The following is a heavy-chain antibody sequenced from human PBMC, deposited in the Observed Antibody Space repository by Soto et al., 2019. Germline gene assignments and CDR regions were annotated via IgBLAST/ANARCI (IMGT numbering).Heavy chain of an antibody. CDR1: GFTFSGSA. J-gene: IGHJ4*02. CDR3: TRQPRPKGEVLSFNY. V-gene: IGHV3-73*01. Sequence: GGSLRLSCAASGFTFSGSAMHWVRQASGKGLEWVGRIRSKANSYATAYAASVKGRFTISRDDSKNTAYLQMNSLKTEDTAVYYCTRQPRPKGEVLSFNYWGQGTLVTVSS. CDR2: IRSKANSYAT.